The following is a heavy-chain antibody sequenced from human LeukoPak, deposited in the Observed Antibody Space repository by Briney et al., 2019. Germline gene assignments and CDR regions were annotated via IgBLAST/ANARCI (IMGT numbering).Heavy chain of an antibody. D-gene: IGHD7-27*01. Sequence: GGSLRLSCAASGFTFSSYGMHWVRQAPGKGLEWVAGISHDGNNKYYADSVEGRFTISRDNSKNTLYLQMDSLRVEDTAIYYCAKAITREGRYFDLWGRGTLVTVSS. CDR2: ISHDGNNK. J-gene: IGHJ2*01. CDR3: AKAITREGRYFDL. V-gene: IGHV3-30*18. CDR1: GFTFSSYG.